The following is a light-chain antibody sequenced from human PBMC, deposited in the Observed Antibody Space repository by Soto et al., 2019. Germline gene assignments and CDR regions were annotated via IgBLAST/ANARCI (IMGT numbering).Light chain of an antibody. CDR3: QQSYTTPRT. V-gene: IGKV1-39*01. CDR1: QSISTY. CDR2: AAS. Sequence: DIQMTQSPSSLSASVGDRVTITCRASQSISTYLNWYQQKPGKAPKLLIYAASILQSGVPSRFSGSGSGAEFTLTISSLQPEDFATYYCQQSYTTPRTFGQGTKLEIK. J-gene: IGKJ2*01.